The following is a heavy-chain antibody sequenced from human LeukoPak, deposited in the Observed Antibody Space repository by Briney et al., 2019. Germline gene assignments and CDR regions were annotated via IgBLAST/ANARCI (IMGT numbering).Heavy chain of an antibody. D-gene: IGHD6-6*01. V-gene: IGHV4-38-2*02. CDR2: LYHSGST. J-gene: IGHJ4*02. CDR3: ATEIQNIAGRVY. CDR1: GYSISSGYY. Sequence: PSETLSLTCSVSGYSISSGYYWGWIRQAPGKGPEWIGNLYHSGSTYYNPSLKSRVSISVDTSKNQFSLNLSSVTAADTAVYYCATEIQNIAGRVYWGQGTLVTVSS.